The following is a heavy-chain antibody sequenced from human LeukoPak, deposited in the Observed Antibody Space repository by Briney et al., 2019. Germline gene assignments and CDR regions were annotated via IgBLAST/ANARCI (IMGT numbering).Heavy chain of an antibody. CDR1: GYTFTGYY. CDR3: ARDKPAEAALDF. CDR2: INPNSGGT. J-gene: IGHJ4*02. V-gene: IGHV1-2*02. Sequence: ASVKVSCKASGYTFTGYYIHWVRQAPGQGLEWMGWINPNSGGTNYAQKFQGRVTMTRARSINTAYMDLRSLTYDDTAVYYCARDKPAEAALDFWGQGTLVTVSS.